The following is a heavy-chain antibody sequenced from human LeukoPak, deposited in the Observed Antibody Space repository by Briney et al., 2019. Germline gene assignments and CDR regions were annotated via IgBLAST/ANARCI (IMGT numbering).Heavy chain of an antibody. J-gene: IGHJ4*02. Sequence: PGGSLRLSCAASGFTFSSYGMHWVRQAPGKGLEWVAFIWYDGGHQYYADSVKGRFTISRDNSKNTQYLQMNSLRTEDTALYYCAKGGPLAYFDYWGQGTLVTVSS. CDR1: GFTFSSYG. CDR3: AKGGPLAYFDY. V-gene: IGHV3-30*02. CDR2: IWYDGGHQ.